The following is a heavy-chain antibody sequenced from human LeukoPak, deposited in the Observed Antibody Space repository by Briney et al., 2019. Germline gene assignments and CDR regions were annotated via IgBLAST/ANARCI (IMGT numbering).Heavy chain of an antibody. D-gene: IGHD2-15*01. CDR1: GYTFTGYY. CDR3: AREGYCSGGSCYSYLTYYYYYMDV. Sequence: ASVKVSCKASGYTFTGYYMHWVRQAPGQGLEWMGWISAYNGITNYAQKLQGRVTMTTDTSTSTAYMELRSLRSDDTAVYYCAREGYCSGGSCYSYLTYYYYYMDVWGKGTTVTVSS. J-gene: IGHJ6*03. V-gene: IGHV1-18*04. CDR2: ISAYNGIT.